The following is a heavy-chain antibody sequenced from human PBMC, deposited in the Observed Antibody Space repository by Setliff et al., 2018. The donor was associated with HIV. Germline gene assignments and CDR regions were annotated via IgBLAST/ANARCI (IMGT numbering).Heavy chain of an antibody. Sequence: SETLSLTCTVPGGSMYSYYWSWIRQPAGKGLEWIGRMYASGGTNYNPSLQSRVTMSLDTSKNQFSLKLSSVTAADTAVYYCARGYGDFDRWGQGTLVTVSS. CDR1: GGSMYSYY. CDR2: MYASGGT. J-gene: IGHJ4*02. CDR3: ARGYGDFDR. V-gene: IGHV4-4*07. D-gene: IGHD4-17*01.